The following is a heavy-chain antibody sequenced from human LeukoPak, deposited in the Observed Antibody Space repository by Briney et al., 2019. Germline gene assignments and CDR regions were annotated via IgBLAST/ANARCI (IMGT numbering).Heavy chain of an antibody. CDR1: GFTFSSYA. D-gene: IGHD2-2*01. Sequence: GGSLRLSCAASGFTFSSYAMSWVRQAPGKGLEWVSAISGSGGSTYYADSVKGRFTISRDNSKNTLYLQMNSLRAEDTAVYYCAKAMVPAASVYYYYMDVWGKGTTVTVSS. J-gene: IGHJ6*03. CDR2: ISGSGGST. V-gene: IGHV3-23*01. CDR3: AKAMVPAASVYYYYMDV.